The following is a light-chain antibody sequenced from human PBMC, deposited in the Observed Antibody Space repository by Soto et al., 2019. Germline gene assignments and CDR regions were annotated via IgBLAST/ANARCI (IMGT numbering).Light chain of an antibody. CDR3: QQLNSFPIP. CDR2: GAS. Sequence: IQLTQSPSSLSASVGDRVTISCRASQGIANFLAWYQQMPGKAPKLLIYGASTLQSGVPSRFSGSGSGTDFTLTISSLQPEDFATYYCQQLNSFPIPFGPGTKVDIK. J-gene: IGKJ3*01. CDR1: QGIANF. V-gene: IGKV1-9*01.